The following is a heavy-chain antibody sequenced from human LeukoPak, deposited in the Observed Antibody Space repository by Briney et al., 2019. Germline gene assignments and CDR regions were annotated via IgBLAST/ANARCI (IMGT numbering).Heavy chain of an antibody. J-gene: IGHJ4*02. CDR1: GGSISSSSYY. D-gene: IGHD2-2*01. Sequence: PSETLCLTCTVSGGSISSSSYYWGWIRQPPGKGLEWIGSIYYSGSTYYNPSLKSRVTISVDTSKNQFSLKLSSVTAADTAVYYCARYRIGYCSSTSCPGFFDYWGQGTLVTVSS. CDR2: IYYSGST. V-gene: IGHV4-39*07. CDR3: ARYRIGYCSSTSCPGFFDY.